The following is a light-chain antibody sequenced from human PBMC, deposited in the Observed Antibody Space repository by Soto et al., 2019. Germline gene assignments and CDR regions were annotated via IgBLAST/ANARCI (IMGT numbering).Light chain of an antibody. CDR1: PSVTNY. CDR2: GAF. CDR3: QQRSNWPHSIT. Sequence: EIVLTQSPATLSLSPGERATLSCRASPSVTNYLAWYQQKPGQAPRLLIYGAFNRATGIPARFSGSGSGTDFTLTISSLEPEDFAVYYCQQRSNWPHSITFGQGTRLEIK. J-gene: IGKJ5*01. V-gene: IGKV3-11*01.